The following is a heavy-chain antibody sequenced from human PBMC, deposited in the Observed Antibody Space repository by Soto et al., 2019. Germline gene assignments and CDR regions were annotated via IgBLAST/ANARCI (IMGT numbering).Heavy chain of an antibody. CDR1: GFTFSSYA. V-gene: IGHV3-23*01. CDR3: AKGGIRDDYYYYYGMDV. D-gene: IGHD1-20*01. CDR2: ISGSGGST. J-gene: IGHJ6*02. Sequence: VQLLESGGGLVQPGGSLRLSCAASGFTFSSYAMSWVRQAPGKGLEWVSAISGSGGSTYYADSVKGRFTISRDNSKNTLYLQMNSLRAEDTAVYYCAKGGIRDDYYYYYGMDVWGQGTTVTVSS.